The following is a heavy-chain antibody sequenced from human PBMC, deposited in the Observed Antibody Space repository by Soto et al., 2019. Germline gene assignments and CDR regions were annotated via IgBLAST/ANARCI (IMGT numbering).Heavy chain of an antibody. J-gene: IGHJ4*02. CDR2: IIPIFGTA. V-gene: IGHV1-69*01. D-gene: IGHD3-10*01. CDR1: GGTFSSYA. CDR3: AREGSAWFGEPTRKGFDY. Sequence: QVQLVQSGAEVKKPGSSVKVSCKASGGTFSSYAISWVRQAPGQGLEWMGGIIPIFGTANYAQKFQGRVTITEDESTSTAYMGVSRLRSEDTAVYYGAREGSAWFGEPTRKGFDYWGQGTLGTVSS.